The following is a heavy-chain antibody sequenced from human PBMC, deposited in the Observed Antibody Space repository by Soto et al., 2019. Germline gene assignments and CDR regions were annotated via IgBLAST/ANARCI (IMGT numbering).Heavy chain of an antibody. V-gene: IGHV3-11*01. CDR3: PRVDEKRGYSYGFDY. CDR1: GFTFSDYY. Sequence: GGSLRLSCAASGFTFSDYYMSWIRQAPGKGLEWVSYISSSGSTIYYADSVKGRFTISRDNAKNSLYLQMNSLRAEDTAVYHCPRVDEKRGYSYGFDYWGQGTLVTVSS. CDR2: ISSSGSTI. D-gene: IGHD5-18*01. J-gene: IGHJ4*02.